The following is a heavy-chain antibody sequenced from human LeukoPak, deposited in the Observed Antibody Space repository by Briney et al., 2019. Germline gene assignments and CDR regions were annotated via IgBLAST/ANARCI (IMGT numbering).Heavy chain of an antibody. CDR2: INHSGST. V-gene: IGHV4-34*01. CDR1: GGSFSGYY. CDR3: ARRPGSGWYGRYFDL. D-gene: IGHD6-19*01. J-gene: IGHJ2*01. Sequence: SETLSLTCAVYGGSFSGYYWSWIRQAPGKGLEWIGEINHSGSTNYNPSLKSRVTISVDTSKNQFSLKLSSVTAADTAVYYCARRPGSGWYGRYFDLWGRGTLITVSS.